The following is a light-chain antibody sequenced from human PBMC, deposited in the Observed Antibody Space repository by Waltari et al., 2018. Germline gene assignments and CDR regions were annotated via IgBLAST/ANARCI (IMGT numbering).Light chain of an antibody. CDR1: ALPKQY. CDR3: QSADSSGTYVL. J-gene: IGLJ2*01. V-gene: IGLV3-25*03. Sequence: SYILTQPPSVSVSPGQTATISCSGDALPKQYAYWYQQKPGQAPVMLIYKDTKRPSGIPERLSGSSSGTTVTLTISGVQAEDEADYYCQSADSSGTYVLFGGGTKLTVL. CDR2: KDT.